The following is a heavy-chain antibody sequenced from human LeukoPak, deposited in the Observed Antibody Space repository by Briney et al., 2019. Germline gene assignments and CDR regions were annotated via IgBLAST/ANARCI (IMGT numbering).Heavy chain of an antibody. Sequence: GGSLRLSCAASGFTFDDYAMHWVRQAPGKGLEWVSGISWNSGSIGYADSVKGRFTISGDNAKNSLYLQMNSLRAEDTALYYCAKDFSSSGWFDAFDIWGQGTMVTVSS. J-gene: IGHJ3*02. CDR3: AKDFSSSGWFDAFDI. CDR1: GFTFDDYA. D-gene: IGHD6-19*01. CDR2: ISWNSGSI. V-gene: IGHV3-9*01.